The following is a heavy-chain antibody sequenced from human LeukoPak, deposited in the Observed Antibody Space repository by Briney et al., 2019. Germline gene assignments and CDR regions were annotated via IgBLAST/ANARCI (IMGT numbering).Heavy chain of an antibody. CDR2: IYTSGST. Sequence: SETLSLTCTVSGGSISSYYWSWIRQPAGKGLEWIGRIYTSGSTNYNPSLKSRVTMSVDTSKNQFSLKLSSVTAADTAVYYCARVSSSWSEYYYGMDVWGLGTTVTVSS. CDR1: GGSISSYY. CDR3: ARVSSSWSEYYYGMDV. V-gene: IGHV4-4*07. D-gene: IGHD6-13*01. J-gene: IGHJ6*02.